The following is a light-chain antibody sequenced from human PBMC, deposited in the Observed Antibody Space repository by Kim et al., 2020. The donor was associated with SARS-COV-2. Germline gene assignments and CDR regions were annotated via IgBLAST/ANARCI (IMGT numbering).Light chain of an antibody. CDR3: QSYDSSMSGSI. V-gene: IGLV1-40*01. Sequence: QRVTISCTGSSSNIGAGYDVHWYQQFTGTAPKLRIYANSKRHSGVPDRFSGSKSGTSDSLAITGLQAEDEADYYCQSYDSSMSGSIFGTGTKVTVL. J-gene: IGLJ1*01. CDR1: SSNIGAGYD. CDR2: ANS.